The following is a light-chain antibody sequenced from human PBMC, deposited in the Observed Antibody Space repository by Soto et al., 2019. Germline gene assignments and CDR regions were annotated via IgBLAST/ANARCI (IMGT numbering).Light chain of an antibody. CDR3: QQYSTSPLT. Sequence: EIVLTQSPGTLSLSPGERATLSCRASQSVSNNYLAWYQQKPGQAPRLLIYGASNRATGIPDRFSGSGSGTDFTLTISSLEPEDFAVYSCQQYSTSPLTFGGGTKVDIK. CDR1: QSVSNNY. CDR2: GAS. V-gene: IGKV3-20*01. J-gene: IGKJ4*01.